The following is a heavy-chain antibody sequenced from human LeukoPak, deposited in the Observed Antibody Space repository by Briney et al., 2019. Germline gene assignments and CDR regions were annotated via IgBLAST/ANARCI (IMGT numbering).Heavy chain of an antibody. CDR3: ARDLREGYCSGGSCRFGGGYNWFDP. CDR2: INAYNGNT. V-gene: IGHV1-3*01. CDR1: GYTFTSYA. Sequence: GASVKVSCKASGYTFTSYAMHWVRQAPGQRLEWMGWINAYNGNTNYAQKLQGRVTMTTDTSTSTACMELSSLRSEDTAVYYCARDLREGYCSGGSCRFGGGYNWFDPWGQGTLVTVSS. D-gene: IGHD2-15*01. J-gene: IGHJ5*02.